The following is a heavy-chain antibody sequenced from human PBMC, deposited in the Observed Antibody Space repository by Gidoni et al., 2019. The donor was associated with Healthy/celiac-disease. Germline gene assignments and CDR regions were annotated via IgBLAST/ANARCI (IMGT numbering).Heavy chain of an antibody. Sequence: EVQLVESGGGLVQPGGSLRLSCAASGFPVSSNYMSWVRQAPGKGLEWVSVIYSGGSTYYADSVKGRFTISRHNSKNTLYLQMNSLRAEDTAVYYCARVPYSSSLGIDYWGQGTLVTVSS. D-gene: IGHD6-13*01. CDR2: IYSGGST. J-gene: IGHJ4*02. CDR1: GFPVSSNY. CDR3: ARVPYSSSLGIDY. V-gene: IGHV3-53*04.